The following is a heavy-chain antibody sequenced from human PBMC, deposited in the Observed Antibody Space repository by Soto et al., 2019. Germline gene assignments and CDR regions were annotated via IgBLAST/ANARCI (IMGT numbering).Heavy chain of an antibody. CDR2: IWYDGSNK. CDR1: GFIFNSYG. CDR3: ARDLGHFSRGSSYFDY. J-gene: IGHJ4*02. V-gene: IGHV3-33*01. Sequence: GGSLRLPCAASGFIFNSYGFHWVRQAPGKGLEWVAVIWYDGSNKYYANSVKGRFTISRDDSKNALFLQMDSLRVEDTAVYYCARDLGHFSRGSSYFDYWGQGTMVTVSS. D-gene: IGHD2-15*01.